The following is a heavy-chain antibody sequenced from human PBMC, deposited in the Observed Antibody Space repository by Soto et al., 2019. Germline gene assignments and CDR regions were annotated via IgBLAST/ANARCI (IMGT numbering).Heavy chain of an antibody. J-gene: IGHJ5*02. CDR1: GGSFSGYY. D-gene: IGHD3-10*01. CDR3: ARRPRLGYGSGSPKNWFDP. V-gene: IGHV4-34*01. Sequence: SETLSLTCAVYGGSFSGYYWSWIRQPPGKGLEWIGEINHSGSTNYNPSLKSRVTISVDTSKNQFSLKLSSVTAADTAVYYCARRPRLGYGSGSPKNWFDPWGQGTLVTVSS. CDR2: INHSGST.